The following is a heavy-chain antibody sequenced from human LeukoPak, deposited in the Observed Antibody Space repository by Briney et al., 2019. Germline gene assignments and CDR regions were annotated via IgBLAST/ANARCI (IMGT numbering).Heavy chain of an antibody. CDR3: ARDLRHENWFDP. J-gene: IGHJ5*02. V-gene: IGHV4-39*07. CDR2: IYYSGST. Sequence: SETLSLTCTVSGGSISSSNYYWGWIRQPPGKGLEWIGSIYYSGSTYYNPSLKSRVTISVDTSKNQFSLNLSSVTAADTAVYYCARDLRHENWFDPWGQGTLVTVSS. CDR1: GGSISSSNYY.